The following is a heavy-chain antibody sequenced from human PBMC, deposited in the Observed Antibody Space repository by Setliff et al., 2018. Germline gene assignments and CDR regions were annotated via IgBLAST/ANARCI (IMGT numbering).Heavy chain of an antibody. J-gene: IGHJ5*02. CDR2: INAGNGNT. Sequence: ASVKVSCKASGYTFTSYAMHWVRQAPGQRLEWMGWINAGNGNTKYSQKFQGRVTITRDASASTAYMELSSLRSEDTAVYYCARVPVVGATKLYWFDPWGQGTLVTVSS. CDR3: ARVPVVGATKLYWFDP. V-gene: IGHV1-3*01. CDR1: GYTFTSYA. D-gene: IGHD1-26*01.